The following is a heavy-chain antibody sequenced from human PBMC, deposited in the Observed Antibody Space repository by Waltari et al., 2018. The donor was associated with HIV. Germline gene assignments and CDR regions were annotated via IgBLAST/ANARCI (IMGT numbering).Heavy chain of an antibody. CDR3: AKAAGGDSSGSFDY. Sequence: EVQLVESGGGLVQPGRSLRLSCAASGFTFDDYAMHWVRQAPGKGLDWVSGISWNIGSRGYADSVKGRFTISRDNSKNSLYLQMNSLRAEDTALYYWAKAAGGDSSGSFDYWGQGTLVTVSS. D-gene: IGHD3-22*01. CDR1: GFTFDDYA. J-gene: IGHJ4*02. CDR2: ISWNIGSR. V-gene: IGHV3-9*01.